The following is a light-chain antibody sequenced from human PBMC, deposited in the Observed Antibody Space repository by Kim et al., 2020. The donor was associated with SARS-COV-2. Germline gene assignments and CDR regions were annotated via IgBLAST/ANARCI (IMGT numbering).Light chain of an antibody. Sequence: AIRLTQSPSSFSASTGDRVTITCRASQDISSYLAWYQQKPGKAPKLLIYAASTLQSGVPPRFSGSGSGTDFALTISCLQSEDFATYYCQQYYNYPFTFGPGTKVDIK. CDR1: QDISSY. CDR2: AAS. V-gene: IGKV1-8*01. CDR3: QQYYNYPFT. J-gene: IGKJ3*01.